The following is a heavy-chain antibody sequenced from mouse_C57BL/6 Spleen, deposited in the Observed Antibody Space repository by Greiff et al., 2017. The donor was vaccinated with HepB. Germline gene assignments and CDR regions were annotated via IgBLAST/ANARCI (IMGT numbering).Heavy chain of an antibody. Sequence: VQLQESGTELVKPGASVKLSCKASGYTFTSYWMHWVKQRPGQGLEWIGNINPSNGGTNYNEKFKSKATLTVDKSSSTAYMQLSSLTSEDSAVYYCARSDYEEYYFDYWGQGTTLTVSS. J-gene: IGHJ2*01. D-gene: IGHD2-4*01. CDR3: ARSDYEEYYFDY. CDR1: GYTFTSYW. V-gene: IGHV1-53*01. CDR2: INPSNGGT.